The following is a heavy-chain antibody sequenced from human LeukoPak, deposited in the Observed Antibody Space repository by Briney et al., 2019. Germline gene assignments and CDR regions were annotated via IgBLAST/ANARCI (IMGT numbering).Heavy chain of an antibody. J-gene: IGHJ6*02. CDR3: ARFYSSSRYYYYGMDV. V-gene: IGHV1-2*02. CDR1: GYTFTGYY. D-gene: IGHD6-6*01. Sequence: GASVKVSCKASGYTFTGYYMHWVRQAPGQGLEWMGWINPNSGGTNYAQKFQGRVTMTRDTFISTAYMELSRLRSDDTAVYYCARFYSSSRYYYYGMDVWGQGTTVTVSS. CDR2: INPNSGGT.